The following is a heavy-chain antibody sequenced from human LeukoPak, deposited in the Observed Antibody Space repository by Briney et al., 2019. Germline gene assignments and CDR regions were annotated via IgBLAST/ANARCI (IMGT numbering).Heavy chain of an antibody. D-gene: IGHD2-21*01. CDR1: GDSISPYS. Sequence: SETLSLTCTVPGDSISPYSWSWVRQPAGKGLEWIGRIYASGDTDYDPSLRSRVTMSVDTSKNQFSLKLTSVTAADTSVFFCARNHIVTGTYFDSWGPGTLVTVSS. V-gene: IGHV4-4*07. J-gene: IGHJ4*02. CDR3: ARNHIVTGTYFDS. CDR2: IYASGDT.